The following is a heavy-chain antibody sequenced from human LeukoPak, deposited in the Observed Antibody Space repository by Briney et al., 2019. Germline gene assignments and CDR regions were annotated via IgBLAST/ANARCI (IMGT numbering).Heavy chain of an antibody. Sequence: PSETLSLTCTVSGGSISSYYWSWIRQPPGKGLEWIGYIYYSGSTNYNPSLKSRVTISVDTSKNQFSLKLSSVTAADTAVYYRAIGGAVAGLYYFDYWGQGTLVTVPS. CDR1: GGSISSYY. CDR2: IYYSGST. D-gene: IGHD6-19*01. J-gene: IGHJ4*02. V-gene: IGHV4-59*01. CDR3: AIGGAVAGLYYFDY.